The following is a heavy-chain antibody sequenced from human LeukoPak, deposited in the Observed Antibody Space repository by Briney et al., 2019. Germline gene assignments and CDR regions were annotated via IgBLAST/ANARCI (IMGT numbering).Heavy chain of an antibody. CDR2: ISGDGGST. CDR1: GFTFDDYA. V-gene: IGHV3-43*02. CDR3: AKDIVAAAGTGDYFDY. Sequence: GGTLRLSCAASGFTFDDYAMHWVRQAPGKGLEWVSVISGDGGSTYYADSVKGRFTISRDNSKNSLYLQMNSLRTEDTALYYCAKDIVAAAGTGDYFDYWGQGTLVTVSS. D-gene: IGHD6-13*01. J-gene: IGHJ4*02.